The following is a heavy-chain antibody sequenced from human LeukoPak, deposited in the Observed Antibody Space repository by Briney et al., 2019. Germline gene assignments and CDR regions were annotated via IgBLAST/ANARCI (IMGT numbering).Heavy chain of an antibody. D-gene: IGHD3-3*01. CDR3: SRDSELYYDFWGGYPSPGYFDY. J-gene: IGHJ4*02. CDR2: INPNSGGT. Sequence: ASVKVSCKASGYTFTGYYMHWVRQAPGQGLECMGWINPNSGGTNYAQKFQGRVTFTRDTPISTHHIERCRLRSDDTAVYYCSRDSELYYDFWGGYPSPGYFDYWGQGTLVTVSS. V-gene: IGHV1-2*02. CDR1: GYTFTGYY.